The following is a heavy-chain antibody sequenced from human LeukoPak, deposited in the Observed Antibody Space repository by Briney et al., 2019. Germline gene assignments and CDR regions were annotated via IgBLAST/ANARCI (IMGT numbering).Heavy chain of an antibody. CDR2: FGTRSTSI. V-gene: IGHV3-21*01. CDR1: GFTFSGYS. CDR3: AREVSEGFDF. J-gene: IGHJ4*02. D-gene: IGHD3-22*01. Sequence: GGYLRLSCTASGFTFSGYSMNWIRQAPGKGLEWVSSFGTRSTSIYHAGSVKGRFAISRDNAKNSLYLQMNSLRAEDTALYYCAREVSEGFDFWGQGTLVTVSS.